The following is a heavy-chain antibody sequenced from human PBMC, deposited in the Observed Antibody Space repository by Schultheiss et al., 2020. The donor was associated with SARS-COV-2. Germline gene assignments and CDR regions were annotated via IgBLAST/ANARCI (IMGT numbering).Heavy chain of an antibody. CDR2: IYTSGST. CDR3: ARGYCSSTSCYRYYYYYYMDV. J-gene: IGHJ6*03. D-gene: IGHD2-2*01. CDR1: GGSISSGGYY. Sequence: SETLSLTCTVSGGSISSGGYYWSWIRQHPGKGLEWIGRIYTSGSTNYNPSLKSRVTMSVDTSKNQFSLKLSSVTAADTAVYYCARGYCSSTSCYRYYYYYYMDVWGKGTTVTVSS. V-gene: IGHV4-61*02.